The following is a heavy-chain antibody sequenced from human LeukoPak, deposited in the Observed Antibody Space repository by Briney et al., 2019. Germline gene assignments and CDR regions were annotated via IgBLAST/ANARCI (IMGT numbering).Heavy chain of an antibody. J-gene: IGHJ4*02. CDR3: AKRSGF. CDR2: ISYDGSNK. CDR1: GFTFSSYG. D-gene: IGHD1-26*01. V-gene: IGHV3-30*18. Sequence: GGSLRLSCAASGFTFSSYGMHWVRQAPGKGLEWVAVISYDGSNKYYADSVKGRFTISRDNSKNTLYLQMNTLRVEDTAVYYCAKRSGFWGQGTLVTVSS.